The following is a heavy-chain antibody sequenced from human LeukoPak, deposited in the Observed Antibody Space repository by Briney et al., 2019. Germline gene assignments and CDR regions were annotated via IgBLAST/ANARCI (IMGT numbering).Heavy chain of an antibody. CDR3: ARVGGGAYYYGMDV. V-gene: IGHV4-59*08. J-gene: IGHJ6*02. Sequence: SETLSLTCTVSGGSVSSYYWSWIRXPPGKXLERIGYIDYSGSTNYNPSLKSRVTISVDTSKNQFSLKLSSVTAADTAVYYCARVGGGAYYYGMDVWGQGTTVSVFS. CDR2: IDYSGST. CDR1: GGSVSSYY. D-gene: IGHD3-16*01.